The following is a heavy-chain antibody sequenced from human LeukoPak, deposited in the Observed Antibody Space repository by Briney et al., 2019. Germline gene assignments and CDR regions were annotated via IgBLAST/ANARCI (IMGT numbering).Heavy chain of an antibody. CDR3: ANSSSGWYYFDY. J-gene: IGHJ4*02. CDR2: INQDGSEK. V-gene: IGHV3-7*03. D-gene: IGHD6-19*01. Sequence: GGSLRLSCAASGFTFSTYWMTWVRQAPGKGLEWLANINQDGSEKYYVGSLKGRFTISRDNLKKSLYLQMNSLRAEDTAVYYCANSSSGWYYFDYWGQGTLVTVSS. CDR1: GFTFSTYW.